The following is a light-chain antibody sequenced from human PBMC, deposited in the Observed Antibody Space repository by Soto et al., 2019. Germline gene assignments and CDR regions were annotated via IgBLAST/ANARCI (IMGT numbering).Light chain of an antibody. CDR2: DGS. CDR3: CSFGGSGTVV. Sequence: QSALAQPAAVSGSPGQSITISCTGISCDVGSYNLVSWYQHHPGKGPKLMIYDGSRRPSGVSNRFSGSKSGNTASLTISGLQAEDEADYYCCSFGGSGTVVFGGGTKLTVL. V-gene: IGLV2-23*01. J-gene: IGLJ3*02. CDR1: SCDVGSYNL.